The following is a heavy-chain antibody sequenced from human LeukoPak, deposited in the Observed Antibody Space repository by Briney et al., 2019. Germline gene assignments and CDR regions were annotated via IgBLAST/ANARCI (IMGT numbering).Heavy chain of an antibody. CDR3: ARDRIPYCGGDCYPGY. CDR1: GYTLTELS. CDR2: FDPEDGET. V-gene: IGHV1-24*01. Sequence: ASVKVSCKVSGYTLTELSMHWVRQAPGKGLEWMGVFDPEDGETIYAQKFQGRVTMTEDTSTDTAYMELRSLRSDDTAVYYCARDRIPYCGGDCYPGYWGQGTLVTVSS. D-gene: IGHD2-21*02. J-gene: IGHJ4*02.